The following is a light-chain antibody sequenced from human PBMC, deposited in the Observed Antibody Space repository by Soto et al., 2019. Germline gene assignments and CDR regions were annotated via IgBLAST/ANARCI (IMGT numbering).Light chain of an antibody. Sequence: EIVMTQSTVTLSVSPGETVILSCRASQSLRSNLAWYQQKPGQTPRLLIYSASIRAAATPARFSGSGAGTNFSLTISSLQSEDFAVYYCQQHDKLPPAFGQGTKVDI. CDR1: QSLRSN. CDR3: QQHDKLPPA. V-gene: IGKV3-15*01. J-gene: IGKJ1*01. CDR2: SAS.